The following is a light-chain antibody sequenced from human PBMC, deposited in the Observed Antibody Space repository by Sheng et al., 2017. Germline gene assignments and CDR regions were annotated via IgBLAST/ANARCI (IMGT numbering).Light chain of an antibody. J-gene: IGKJ5*01. CDR1: QTISNY. V-gene: IGKV1-39*01. CDR3: QQSYSSLIT. CDR2: AAS. Sequence: IQMTQSPSSLSASVGDRVTITCRASQTISNYLNWYQQSPGKAPKLLIYAASTLQSGVPPRFSGSGSGTEFTLTISSLQPEDFATYYCQQSYSSLITFGQGTRLEIK.